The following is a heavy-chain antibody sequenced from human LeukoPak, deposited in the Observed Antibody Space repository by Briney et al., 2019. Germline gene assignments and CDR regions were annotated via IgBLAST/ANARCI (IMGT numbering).Heavy chain of an antibody. CDR3: ARDSPLDILTGYSPYGMDV. V-gene: IGHV1-2*02. J-gene: IGHJ6*02. CDR1: GYTFTDYY. D-gene: IGHD3-9*01. CDR2: INPNSGGT. Sequence: ASVKVSCKASGYTFTDYYIHWVRQAPGQGLEWMGWINPNSGGTNYAQQFQGRITMTRDRSISTAYMELSRLRSDDTAVYYCARDSPLDILTGYSPYGMDVWGQGTTVTVSS.